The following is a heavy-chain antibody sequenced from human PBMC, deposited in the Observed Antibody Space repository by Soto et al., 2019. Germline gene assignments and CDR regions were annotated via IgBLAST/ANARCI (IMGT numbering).Heavy chain of an antibody. CDR2: VHDSWGS. J-gene: IGHJ4*02. D-gene: IGHD4-17*01. CDR1: GGSISSYY. V-gene: IGHV4-59*08. CDR3: ARHPTVTEYYFDY. Sequence: PSETLSLTCTVSGGSISSYYWSWIRQPPGKGLEWIGYVHDSWGSHYNPSLKSRVTISLDTSKNQFSLKLTSVTAADTAVYYCARHPTVTEYYFDYWGQGTLVTVSS.